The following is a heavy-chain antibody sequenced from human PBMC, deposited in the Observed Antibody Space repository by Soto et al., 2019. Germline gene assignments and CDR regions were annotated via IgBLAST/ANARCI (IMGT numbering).Heavy chain of an antibody. J-gene: IGHJ4*02. CDR2: IYYSGST. D-gene: IGHD3-3*01. V-gene: IGHV4-31*03. CDR3: ARANSITIFGVASYYPFFFDY. CDR1: GGSISSGGYY. Sequence: ASETLSLTCTVSGGSISSGGYYWSWIRQHPGKGLEWIGYIYYSGSTYYNPSLKSRVTISVDTSKNQFSLKLSSVTAADTAVYYCARANSITIFGVASYYPFFFDYWGQGTLVTVSS.